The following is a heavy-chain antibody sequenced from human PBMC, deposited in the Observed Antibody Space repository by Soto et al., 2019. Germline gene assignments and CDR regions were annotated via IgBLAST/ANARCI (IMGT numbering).Heavy chain of an antibody. CDR2: ISSSGSTI. D-gene: IGHD3-22*01. CDR1: GFTFSSYE. J-gene: IGHJ6*02. CDR3: ARGNRVVAVLYYGMDV. V-gene: IGHV3-48*03. Sequence: PGGSLRLSCAASGFTFSSYEMNWVRQAPGKGLEWVSYISSSGSTIYYADSVKGRFTISRDNAKNSLYLQMNSLRAEDTAVYYCARGNRVVAVLYYGMDVWGQGTTVTVSS.